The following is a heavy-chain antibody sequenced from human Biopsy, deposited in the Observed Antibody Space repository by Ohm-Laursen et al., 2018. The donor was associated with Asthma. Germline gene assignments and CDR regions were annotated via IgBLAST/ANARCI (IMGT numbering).Heavy chain of an antibody. V-gene: IGHV3-30*18. CDR2: ISFDGSNK. Sequence: SLRLSCTATGFTFSNYGMHWVRQAPGKGLDWVAVISFDGSNKNYTDSVKGRFTISRDNSRNTLHLQMNSLRAEDTAVYYCSKDVFPGWEVRRGPDYWDQGTLVTVSA. D-gene: IGHD1-26*01. CDR3: SKDVFPGWEVRRGPDY. J-gene: IGHJ4*02. CDR1: GFTFSNYG.